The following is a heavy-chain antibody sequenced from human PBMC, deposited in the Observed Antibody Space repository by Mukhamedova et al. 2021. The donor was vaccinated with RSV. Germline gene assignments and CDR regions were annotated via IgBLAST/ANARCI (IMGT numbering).Heavy chain of an antibody. V-gene: IGHV3-23*01. CDR3: AKRYYDSSGSFDY. D-gene: IGHD3-22*01. J-gene: IGHJ4*02. CDR2: ISGSGGST. Sequence: WVRQAPGKGLEWVSAISGSGGSTYYADSVKGRFTISRDNSKNTLYLQMNSLRAEDTAVYYCAKRYYDSSGSFDYWGQGTLVHVSS.